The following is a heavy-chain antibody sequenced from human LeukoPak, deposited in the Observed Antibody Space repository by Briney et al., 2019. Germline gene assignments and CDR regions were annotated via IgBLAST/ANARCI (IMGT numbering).Heavy chain of an antibody. Sequence: GGSLRLSCAASGFTFDDYVMHWVRQVPGKGLEWVSGISWKSGTIGYADSVKGRFTISRDNANNSLYLQMNSLRAEDTAIYYCAKDGDDSSGYYPGYYGMDVWGQGTTVTVSS. V-gene: IGHV3-9*01. CDR3: AKDGDDSSGYYPGYYGMDV. D-gene: IGHD3-22*01. J-gene: IGHJ6*02. CDR2: ISWKSGTI. CDR1: GFTFDDYV.